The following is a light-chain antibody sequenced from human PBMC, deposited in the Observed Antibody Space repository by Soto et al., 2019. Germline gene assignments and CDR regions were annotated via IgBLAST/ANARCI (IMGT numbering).Light chain of an antibody. CDR2: KVN. V-gene: IGLV2-8*01. CDR1: SSDARGYHY. CDR3: NSYAGSSNV. Sequence: SALAQPRSACGSPGQCVASSCTGTSSDARGYHYDSRYQPHPGKARKLMLYKVNKRPSGVPDRFSGPKSGNTASLPVSALQADDAADYYCNSYAGSSNVLGTGTKVTVL. J-gene: IGLJ1*01.